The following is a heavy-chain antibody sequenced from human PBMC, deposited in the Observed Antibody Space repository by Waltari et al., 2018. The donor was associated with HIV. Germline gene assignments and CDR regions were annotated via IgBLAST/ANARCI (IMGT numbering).Heavy chain of an antibody. V-gene: IGHV3-48*01. CDR1: GFTCGNYT. CDR3: ARDINGGWGY. J-gene: IGHJ4*02. D-gene: IGHD7-27*01. Sequence: EVQLVESGGGLVQPGGSLRLSCAASGFTCGNYTMNWVRQDPGKGLEWVSYISRSSSSIFYADSVKGRFTISRDNAKNSLYLQMNSLRVEDTAVYYCARDINGGWGYWGQGTLVTVAS. CDR2: ISRSSSSI.